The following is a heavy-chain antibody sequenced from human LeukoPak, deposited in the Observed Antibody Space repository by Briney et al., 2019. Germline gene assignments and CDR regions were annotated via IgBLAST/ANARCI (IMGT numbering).Heavy chain of an antibody. D-gene: IGHD5-24*01. CDR3: ARDDSAEMATIWGVGY. Sequence: GGSLRLSCAASGFTFSSYAMHWVRQAPGKGLEWVAVISYDGSNKYYADSVKGRFTISRDNSKNTLYLQMNSLRAEDTAVYYCARDDSAEMATIWGVGYWGQGTLVTVSS. J-gene: IGHJ4*02. V-gene: IGHV3-30-3*01. CDR2: ISYDGSNK. CDR1: GFTFSSYA.